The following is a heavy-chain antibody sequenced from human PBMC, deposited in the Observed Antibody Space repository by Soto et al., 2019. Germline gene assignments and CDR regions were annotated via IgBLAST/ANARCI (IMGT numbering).Heavy chain of an antibody. CDR2: MSISGEKT. CDR1: GFIFSDYS. CDR3: ARWSGYGDL. V-gene: IGHV3-23*01. Sequence: GGSLRLSCAASGFIFSDYSMAWVRQTPEKGLEWVSGMSISGEKTFYADSVNGRFTVSRDSSKNTVYLQMNSLRVEDTAVYYCARWSGYGDLWGQGTLVTVSS. J-gene: IGHJ4*02. D-gene: IGHD5-12*01.